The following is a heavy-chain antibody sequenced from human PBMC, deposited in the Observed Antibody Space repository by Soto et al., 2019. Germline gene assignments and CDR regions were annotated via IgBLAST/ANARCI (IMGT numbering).Heavy chain of an antibody. D-gene: IGHD4-17*01. J-gene: IGHJ4*02. Sequence: QVQLVQSGAEGKKPGASVKVSCKVSGYTLTELSMHWVRQAPGQGLEWMGGFDAEDGETIYAQKYQGRVTMTEDTSTDTAYMELSRLRSEDTAVYYCAAHTYGDPGFYYFDYWGQGTLVTVSS. CDR1: GYTLTELS. V-gene: IGHV1-24*01. CDR3: AAHTYGDPGFYYFDY. CDR2: FDAEDGET.